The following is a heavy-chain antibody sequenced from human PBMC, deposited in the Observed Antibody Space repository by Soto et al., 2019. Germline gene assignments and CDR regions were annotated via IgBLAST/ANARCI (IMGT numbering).Heavy chain of an antibody. CDR1: GFTFSSYA. CDR2: ISGSGGST. V-gene: IGHV3-23*01. D-gene: IGHD3-22*01. Sequence: GGSLRLSCAASGFTFSSYAMSWVRQAPGKGLEWVSAISGSGGSTYYADSVKGRFTISRDNSKNTLYLQMNSLRAEDTAVYYCAKSYGVVVISTSFGASGGMDVWGQGTTVTVSS. CDR3: AKSYGVVVISTSFGASGGMDV. J-gene: IGHJ6*02.